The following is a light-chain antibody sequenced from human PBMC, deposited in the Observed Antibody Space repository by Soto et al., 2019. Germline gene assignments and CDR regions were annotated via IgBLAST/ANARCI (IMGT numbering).Light chain of an antibody. Sequence: EIVLTQSPGTLSLSRGERATRSCRASQSVSSSYLAWYQQKPGQAPRLLIYGASSRATGIPDRFSGSGSGTDFTLTISRLEPEDFAVYYCQQYGSSPQTFGQGTKVDIK. CDR1: QSVSSSY. CDR2: GAS. V-gene: IGKV3-20*01. J-gene: IGKJ1*01. CDR3: QQYGSSPQT.